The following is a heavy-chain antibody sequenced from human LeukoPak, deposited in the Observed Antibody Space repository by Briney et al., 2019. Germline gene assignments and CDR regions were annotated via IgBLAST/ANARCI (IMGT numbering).Heavy chain of an antibody. Sequence: PGGSLRLSCAASGFTFSSYSMNWVRQAPGKGLEWVSSISRSSNYIYYADSVKGRFTISRDNAKNSLYLQMNSLRAEDTAVYYCQSVFWSGYSPYVFDYWGQGTLVTVSS. D-gene: IGHD3-3*01. CDR1: GFTFSSYS. CDR2: ISRSSNYI. V-gene: IGHV3-21*01. CDR3: QSVFWSGYSPYVFDY. J-gene: IGHJ4*02.